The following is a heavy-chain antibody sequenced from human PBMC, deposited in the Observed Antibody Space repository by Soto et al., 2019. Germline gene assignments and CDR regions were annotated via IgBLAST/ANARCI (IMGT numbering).Heavy chain of an antibody. V-gene: IGHV3-7*04. CDR3: AKAWIQLWKYYYYGMDV. Sequence: RGSLRLSGAPSGFTLSSYWISWVLQAPWSWLECMANITYDGSEKYCVDSLKGRFTISRDNSKNKLYLQMTSLRAEDTAAYYCAKAWIQLWKYYYYGMDVWGEGSTDSLSS. CDR2: ITYDGSEK. CDR1: GFTLSSYW. J-gene: IGHJ6*01. D-gene: IGHD5-18*01.